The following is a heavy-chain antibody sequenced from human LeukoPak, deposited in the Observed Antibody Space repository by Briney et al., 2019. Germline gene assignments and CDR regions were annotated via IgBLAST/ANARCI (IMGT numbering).Heavy chain of an antibody. CDR1: GFTFSSYG. D-gene: IGHD3-10*01. CDR2: IRYDGSNK. J-gene: IGHJ4*02. CDR3: AKEPGFGPTNDY. V-gene: IGHV3-30*02. Sequence: GGSLRLSCAASGFTFSSYGMHWVRQAPGKGLEWVAFIRYDGSNKYYADSVKGRLTISRDNSKNTLYLQMNSLRAEDTAVYYCAKEPGFGPTNDYWGQGTLVTVSS.